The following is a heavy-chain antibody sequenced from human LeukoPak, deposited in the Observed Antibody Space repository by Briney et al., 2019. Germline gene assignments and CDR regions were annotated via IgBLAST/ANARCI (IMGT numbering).Heavy chain of an antibody. V-gene: IGHV3-30*02. CDR2: IRCDGSNK. CDR3: AKVEYYDFWSGYEDAFDI. D-gene: IGHD3-3*01. J-gene: IGHJ3*02. Sequence: GGSLGLSCAASGFTFSSYGMHWVRQAPGKGLEWVAFIRCDGSNKYYADSVKGRFTISRDNSKNTLYLQMNSLRAEDTAVYYCAKVEYYDFWSGYEDAFDIWGQGTMVTVSS. CDR1: GFTFSSYG.